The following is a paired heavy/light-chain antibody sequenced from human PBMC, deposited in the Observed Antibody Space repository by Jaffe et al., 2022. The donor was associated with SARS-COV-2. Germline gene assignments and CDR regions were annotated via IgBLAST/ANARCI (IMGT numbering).Heavy chain of an antibody. Sequence: QVQLEQSGAEVKKPGASVKVSCKASGYSFSSFDINWVRQATGQRPEWVGWLNPNNGNTGYAQKFQGRVSMTRDTSTSTAYMELNSLRSEDTAIYYCVRHSDFWTGSYNHDAFDVWGQGTLVTVSS. CDR3: VRHSDFWTGSYNHDAFDV. V-gene: IGHV1-8*01. D-gene: IGHD3-3*01. CDR2: LNPNNGNT. CDR1: GYSFSSFD. J-gene: IGHJ3*01.
Light chain of an antibody. Sequence: DIQMTQSPSSLSASVGDRVTITCRADQFVRTFLNWYQHKSGSAPKLIIYAASTLQSGVPSRFSGSGSGTDFALTITNLQPEDFATYYCQQSSRSPHTFGQGTRLEI. CDR2: AAS. J-gene: IGKJ2*01. CDR1: QFVRTF. V-gene: IGKV1-39*01. CDR3: QQSSRSPHT.